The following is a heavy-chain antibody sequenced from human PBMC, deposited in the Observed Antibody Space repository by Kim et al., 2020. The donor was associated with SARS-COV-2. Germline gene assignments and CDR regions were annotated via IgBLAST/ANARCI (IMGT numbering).Heavy chain of an antibody. V-gene: IGHV1-3*01. Sequence: ASVKVSCKASGYTFTSYAMHWVRQAPGQRLEWMGWINAGNGNTKYSQKFQGRVTITRDTSASTAYMELSSLRSEDTAVYYCARVLEYSYGYYYYYGMDVWGQGTTVTVSS. CDR2: INAGNGNT. CDR3: ARVLEYSYGYYYYYGMDV. CDR1: GYTFTSYA. J-gene: IGHJ6*02. D-gene: IGHD5-18*01.